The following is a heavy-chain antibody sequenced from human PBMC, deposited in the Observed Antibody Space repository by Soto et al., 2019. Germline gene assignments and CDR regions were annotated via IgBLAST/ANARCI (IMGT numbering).Heavy chain of an antibody. CDR3: AKDRTLNTATPDY. D-gene: IGHD1-7*01. V-gene: IGHV3-30*18. CDR2: ISYDGSNK. J-gene: IGHJ4*02. Sequence: GGSLRLSCAASGFTFSSYGMHWVRQAPGKGLEWVAVISYDGSNKYYADSVKGRFTISRDNSKNTLYLQMNSLRAEDTAVYYCAKDRTLNTATPDYWGQGTLVTVSS. CDR1: GFTFSSYG.